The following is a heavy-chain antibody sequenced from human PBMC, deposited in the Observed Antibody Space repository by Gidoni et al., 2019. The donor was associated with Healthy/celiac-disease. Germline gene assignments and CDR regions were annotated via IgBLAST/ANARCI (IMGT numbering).Heavy chain of an antibody. CDR3: AKDVSGSYYFSAAFDI. CDR2: ISWNSGSI. V-gene: IGHV3-9*01. CDR1: GFSFDDYA. Sequence: EVQLVESGGGLVQPGRSLRLACAASGFSFDDYAMHWVWQAPGKGLGWVSGISWNSGSIGYADSVKGRFTISRDNAKNSLYLQMNSLRAEDTALYYCAKDVSGSYYFSAAFDIWGQGTMVTVSS. J-gene: IGHJ3*02. D-gene: IGHD1-26*01.